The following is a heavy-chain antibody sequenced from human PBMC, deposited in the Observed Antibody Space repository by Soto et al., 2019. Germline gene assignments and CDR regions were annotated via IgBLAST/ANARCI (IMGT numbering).Heavy chain of an antibody. D-gene: IGHD6-6*01. CDR1: GFTFSTYG. CDR2: INDSGDT. CDR3: AKRVAYSSSSAYCDY. Sequence: PGGSLRLSCAASGFTFSTYGMSWVRQAPGKGLEWVSSINDSGDTYYGDSVKGRFTISRDNSKSTLYLQMNSLSAEDTAVYYCAKRVAYSSSSAYCDYWAQGTLVTVS. J-gene: IGHJ4*02. V-gene: IGHV3-23*01.